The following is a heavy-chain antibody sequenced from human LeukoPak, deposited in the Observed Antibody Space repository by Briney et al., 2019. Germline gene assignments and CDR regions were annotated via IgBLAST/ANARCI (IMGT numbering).Heavy chain of an antibody. J-gene: IGHJ4*02. CDR1: EFTFGSDS. V-gene: IGHV3-48*01. CDR3: ARTHPTGYFDY. CDR2: ITNSGNSK. Sequence: PGGSLRLSCAASEFTFGSDSVNWVSQAPGKVLEWVSYITNSGNSKSYADSVKGRFTISRDNSKNTLYLQMNSLRAGDTAVYYCARTHPTGYFDYWGQGTLVTVSS. D-gene: IGHD1-14*01.